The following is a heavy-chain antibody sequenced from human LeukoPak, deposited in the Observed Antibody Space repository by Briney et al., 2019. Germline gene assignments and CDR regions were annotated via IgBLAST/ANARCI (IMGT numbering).Heavy chain of an antibody. V-gene: IGHV4-31*03. D-gene: IGHD3-16*01. J-gene: IGHJ4*02. Sequence: PSQTLSLTCTVSGGSISSGGYYWSWIRQHPGKGLEWIGYIYYSGSTYYNPSLKSRVTMSVDTSENQFSLKLNSVTAADTAVYYRATTVGSYFDYWSQGTLVTVSS. CDR3: ATTVGSYFDY. CDR1: GGSISSGGYY. CDR2: IYYSGST.